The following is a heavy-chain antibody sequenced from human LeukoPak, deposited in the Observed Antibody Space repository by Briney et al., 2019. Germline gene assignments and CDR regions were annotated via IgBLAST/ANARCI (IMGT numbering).Heavy chain of an antibody. J-gene: IGHJ5*02. CDR1: GGSISSYY. CDR2: IYYSGST. CDR3: AREGTYYDFWSGYYNWFDP. D-gene: IGHD3-3*01. Sequence: SETLSLTCTVSGGSISSYYWSWIRQPPGKGLEWIGSIYYSGSTYYNPSLKSRVTISVDTSKNQFSLKLSSVTAADTAVYYCAREGTYYDFWSGYYNWFDPWGQGTLVTVSS. V-gene: IGHV4-39*07.